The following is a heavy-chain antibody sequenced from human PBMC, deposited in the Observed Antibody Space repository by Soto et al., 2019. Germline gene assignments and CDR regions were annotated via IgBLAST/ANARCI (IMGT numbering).Heavy chain of an antibody. CDR3: AKDRRAGGNSAFYFGF. D-gene: IGHD3-16*01. Sequence: GGSLRLSCAVSGFKFSNYAMSWVRQAPGKGLEWVSLISATGGGTYYADSVKGRFTISRDNSHNTLYLQVHSLTAEDTAVYYCAKDRRAGGNSAFYFGFWGQGAQVTVSS. J-gene: IGHJ4*02. CDR1: GFKFSNYA. V-gene: IGHV3-23*01. CDR2: ISATGGGT.